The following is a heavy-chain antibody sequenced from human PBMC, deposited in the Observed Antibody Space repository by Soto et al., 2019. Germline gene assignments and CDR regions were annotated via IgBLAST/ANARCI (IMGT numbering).Heavy chain of an antibody. Sequence: XGSLSLSSAASGFTFSNAGMSWVRQAPGKGLEWVGRIKSKTDGGTTDYAAPVKGRFTISRDDSKNTLYLQMNSLKTEDTAVYYCTKQDIVVVVAASDYWGQGTLVTVPS. CDR3: TKQDIVVVVAASDY. CDR2: IKSKTDGGTT. J-gene: IGHJ4*02. CDR1: GFTFSNAG. D-gene: IGHD2-15*01. V-gene: IGHV3-15*01.